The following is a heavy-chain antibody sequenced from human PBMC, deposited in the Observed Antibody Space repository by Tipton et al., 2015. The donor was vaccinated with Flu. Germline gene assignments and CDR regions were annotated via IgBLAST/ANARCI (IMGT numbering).Heavy chain of an antibody. CDR1: GGSISSYY. Sequence: TLSLTCTVSGGSISSYYWSWIRQPAGKGLEWIGRIYTSGSTNYNPSLKSRVTMSVDTSKNQFSLKLSSVTAADAAVYYCARDSQQLVHRYYYYGMDVWDQGP. CDR2: IYTSGST. J-gene: IGHJ6*02. CDR3: ARDSQQLVHRYYYYGMDV. V-gene: IGHV4-4*07. D-gene: IGHD6-13*01.